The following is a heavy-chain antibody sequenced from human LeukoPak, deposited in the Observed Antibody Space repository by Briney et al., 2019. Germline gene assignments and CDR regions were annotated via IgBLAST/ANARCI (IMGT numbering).Heavy chain of an antibody. D-gene: IGHD2-15*01. Sequence: SETLSLTCTVSGDSISSNSHYWGWIRQPPGEGLEWIGSIYYSGSSYYNPSLKSRVNISVDTSKNQFSLKLSSVTAADTAVYYCARHSGYCSGGSCPPELEFWGQGTLVTVSS. CDR3: ARHSGYCSGGSCPPELEF. J-gene: IGHJ4*02. CDR2: IYYSGSS. CDR1: GDSISSNSHY. V-gene: IGHV4-39*01.